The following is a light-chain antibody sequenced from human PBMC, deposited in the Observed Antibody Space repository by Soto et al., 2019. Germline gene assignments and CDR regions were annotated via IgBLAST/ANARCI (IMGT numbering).Light chain of an antibody. CDR3: SSYAGSNNFNV. CDR1: SSDVGGYNY. V-gene: IGLV2-8*01. J-gene: IGLJ1*01. Sequence: QSVLTHPPSASGSPGQSVTISCTGTSSDVGGYNYVSWYQHHPGKAPKLMIYEVSERPSGVPNRFSGSKSGNTASLTVSGLQAEDEADYYCSSYAGSNNFNVFGTGTKVTVL. CDR2: EVS.